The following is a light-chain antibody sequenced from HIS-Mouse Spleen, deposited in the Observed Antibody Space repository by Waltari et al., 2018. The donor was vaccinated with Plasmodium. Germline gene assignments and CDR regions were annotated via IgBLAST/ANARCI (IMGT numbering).Light chain of an antibody. CDR1: SSDVGGYNY. CDR2: EVS. J-gene: IGLJ2*01. V-gene: IGLV2-8*01. CDR3: SSYAGSNNLV. Sequence: QSALTQPPSASGSPGQSVTISCTRNSSDVGGYNYVSWYQKHPGKAPKLLIYEVSKRPSGVPDRFSGSKSGNTASLTVSGLQAEDEADYYCSSYAGSNNLVFGGGTKLTVL.